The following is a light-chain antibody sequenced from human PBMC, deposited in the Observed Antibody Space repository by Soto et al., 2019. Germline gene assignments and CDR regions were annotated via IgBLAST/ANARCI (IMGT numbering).Light chain of an antibody. V-gene: IGKV1-5*01. J-gene: IGKJ2*01. CDR3: QQYSDYSLT. CDR2: DVS. CDR1: QSISTW. Sequence: DIQMTQSPSTLSASVGDRVTITCRASQSISTWLAWYQQKPGKAPKLLIFDVSSLESGVPSRFSGSGSGTEFTLTISSLQPDDFATYYCQQYSDYSLTFGQGTKREIK.